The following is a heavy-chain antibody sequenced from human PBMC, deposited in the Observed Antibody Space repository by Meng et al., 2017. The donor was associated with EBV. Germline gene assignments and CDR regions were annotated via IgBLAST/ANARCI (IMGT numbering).Heavy chain of an antibody. CDR2: VETKTSKYAT. CDR3: WGDLNYGSY. CDR1: GFIFRDSA. J-gene: IGHJ4*02. Sequence: YLVEAGGGLVQPGGSLKLSCGASGFIFRDSAMHWVRQASGKGLEWVGRVETKTSKYATAYAASVKGRFSVSRDDSKNMVFLEMNSLKTEDTARYYCWGDLNYGSYWGQGTLVTVSS. V-gene: IGHV3-73*01. D-gene: IGHD3-16*01.